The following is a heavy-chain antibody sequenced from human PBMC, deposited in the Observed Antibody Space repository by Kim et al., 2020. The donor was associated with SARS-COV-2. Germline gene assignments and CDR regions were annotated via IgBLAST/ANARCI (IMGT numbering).Heavy chain of an antibody. CDR3: ARHREYSSRDFDY. V-gene: IGHV4-39*01. D-gene: IGHD6-6*01. J-gene: IGHJ4*02. CDR2: IYYSGST. CDR1: GGSISSSSYY. Sequence: SETLSLTCTVSGGSISSSSYYWGWIRQPPGKGLEWIGSIYYSGSTYYNPSLKSRVTISVDTSKNQFSLKLSSVTAADTAVYYCARHREYSSRDFDYWCQG.